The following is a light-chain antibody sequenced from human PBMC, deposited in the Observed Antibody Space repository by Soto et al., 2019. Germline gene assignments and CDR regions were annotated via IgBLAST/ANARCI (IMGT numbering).Light chain of an antibody. CDR3: QQYYNWPPKT. CDR2: GAS. J-gene: IGKJ2*01. Sequence: EIVMTQSPATLSVSPGERATLSCRASQSVASNLAWYQQRPGQDPRLLISGASARATGIPARVSGSGSGTEFTLAISSLQSEDFAVYYCQQYYNWPPKTFGQGTKVEIK. CDR1: QSVASN. V-gene: IGKV3-15*01.